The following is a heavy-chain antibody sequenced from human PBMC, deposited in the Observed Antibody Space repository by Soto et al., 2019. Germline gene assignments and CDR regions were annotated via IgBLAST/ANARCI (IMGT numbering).Heavy chain of an antibody. CDR1: GYTFTSYA. V-gene: IGHV1-3*01. J-gene: IGHJ4*02. Sequence: ASVKVSCKASGYTFTSYARHWVRQAPGQRLEWMGWINAGNGNTKYSQKFQGRVTITRDTSASTAYMELSSLRSEDTAVYYCARDLGYSYGYNWGQGTLVTVSS. CDR2: INAGNGNT. CDR3: ARDLGYSYGYN. D-gene: IGHD5-18*01.